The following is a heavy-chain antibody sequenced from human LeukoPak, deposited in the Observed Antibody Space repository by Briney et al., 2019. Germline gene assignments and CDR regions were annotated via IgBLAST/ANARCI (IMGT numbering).Heavy chain of an antibody. D-gene: IGHD1-7*01. Sequence: GGSVKVSCKASGYTFTGYYMHWVRQAPGQGLEWMGWINPNSGGTNYAQKFQGRVTMTRDTSISTAYMELSRLRSDDTAVYYCARDRYNWNYAVDYWGQGTLVTVSS. V-gene: IGHV1-2*02. J-gene: IGHJ4*02. CDR3: ARDRYNWNYAVDY. CDR1: GYTFTGYY. CDR2: INPNSGGT.